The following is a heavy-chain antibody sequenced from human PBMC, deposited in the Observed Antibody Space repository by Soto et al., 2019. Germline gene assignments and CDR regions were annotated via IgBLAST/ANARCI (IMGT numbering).Heavy chain of an antibody. D-gene: IGHD2-8*02. CDR1: GASISSNSDY. J-gene: IGHJ6*02. CDR3: ARQLGSTGYPSSSSGLDF. Sequence: QLHLQASGPGLVKPSETLSLICSVSGASISSNSDYWGWIRQAPGKGLEWMGNIFHGGRSYYNPSIQSRATISADSSKNQCSRKFGGMRAGDAAVYWCARQLGSTGYPSSSSGLDFWGPGTMVTGSS. CDR2: IFHGGRS. V-gene: IGHV4-39*01.